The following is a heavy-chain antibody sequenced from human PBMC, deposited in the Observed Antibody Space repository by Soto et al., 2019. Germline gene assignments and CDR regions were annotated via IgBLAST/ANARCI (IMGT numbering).Heavy chain of an antibody. J-gene: IGHJ6*02. D-gene: IGHD1-26*01. CDR3: ARGGGTGSYYYYYGMDV. CDR2: ISNDGSNK. Sequence: HPGGSLRLSCAASGFSFSTYGMHWVRQAPGKGLEWVAFISNDGSNKYYADSVKGRFTISRDNAKNSLYLQMNSLRAEDTAVYYCARGGGTGSYYYYYGMDVWGQGTTVTVSS. V-gene: IGHV3-30*03. CDR1: GFSFSTYG.